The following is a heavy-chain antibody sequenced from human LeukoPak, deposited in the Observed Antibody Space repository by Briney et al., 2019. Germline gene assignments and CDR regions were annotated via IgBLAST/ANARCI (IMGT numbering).Heavy chain of an antibody. Sequence: PGGSLRLSCAASGFTFSNYGMHWVRQAPGKGLEWVAVIRSDGSKDYYGDSVKGRFTVSRDNSKNTLYLQMNNLRADDTAVYYCAKDPRIEAAAPHYRGQGTLVTVSS. CDR2: IRSDGSKD. D-gene: IGHD6-25*01. CDR1: GFTFSNYG. V-gene: IGHV3-30*02. CDR3: AKDPRIEAAAPHY. J-gene: IGHJ4*02.